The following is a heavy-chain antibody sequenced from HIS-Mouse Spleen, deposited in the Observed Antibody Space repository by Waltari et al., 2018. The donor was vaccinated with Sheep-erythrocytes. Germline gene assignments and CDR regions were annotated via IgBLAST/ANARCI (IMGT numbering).Heavy chain of an antibody. CDR3: ARESGELLSPFDY. D-gene: IGHD3-10*01. CDR1: GYTFTSYG. CDR2: ISAYTGNT. J-gene: IGHJ4*02. Sequence: VTISCKASGYTFTSYGISWVRQAPGQGLEWMGWISAYTGNTNYAQKLQGRVTMTTDTSTSTAYMELRSLRSDDTAVYYCARESGELLSPFDYWGQGTLVTVSS. V-gene: IGHV1-18*01.